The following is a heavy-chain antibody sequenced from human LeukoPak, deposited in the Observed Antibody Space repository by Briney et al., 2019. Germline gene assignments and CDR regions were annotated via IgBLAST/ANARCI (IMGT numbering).Heavy chain of an antibody. CDR3: ARDSGSYADY. D-gene: IGHD1-26*01. V-gene: IGHV1-46*01. CDR1: GYTFTSYF. CDR2: INPSGGST. J-gene: IGHJ4*02. Sequence: ASVKVSCKASGYTFTSYFIHWVRQAPGQGLEWMGMINPSGGSTSYAQKFQGRVTVTRDTSTSTVYMELSSLRSEDTAVYYCARDSGSYADYWGQGTLVTVSS.